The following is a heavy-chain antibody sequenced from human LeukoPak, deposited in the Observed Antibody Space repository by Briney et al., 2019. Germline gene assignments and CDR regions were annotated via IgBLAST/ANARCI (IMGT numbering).Heavy chain of an antibody. CDR2: ISAHNGNT. Sequence: ASVKVSCKASGYTFTSYGISWVRQAPGQGLEWMGWISAHNGNTNYAQKLQGRVTMTTDTSTSTAYMELRSLRSDDTAVYYCARDEASTVTTDYWGQGTLVTVSS. CDR3: ARDEASTVTTDY. J-gene: IGHJ4*02. CDR1: GYTFTSYG. V-gene: IGHV1-18*01. D-gene: IGHD4-17*01.